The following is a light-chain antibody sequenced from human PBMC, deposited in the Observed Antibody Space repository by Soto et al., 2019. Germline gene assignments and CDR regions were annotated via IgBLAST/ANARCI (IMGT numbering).Light chain of an antibody. CDR2: GAS. CDR1: QSVSSNY. CDR3: QQYASSPWT. J-gene: IGKJ1*01. Sequence: EIVLTQSPGTLSLSPGERATLSCRASQSVSSNYLAWYQQKPGQAPRLLIYGASSRATGIPDRFSGSESATDFTITISRLEPEDFAGYHCQQYASSPWTFGQGTKVEIK. V-gene: IGKV3-20*01.